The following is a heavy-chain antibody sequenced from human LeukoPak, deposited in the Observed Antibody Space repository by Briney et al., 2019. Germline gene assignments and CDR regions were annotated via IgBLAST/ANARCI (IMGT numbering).Heavy chain of an antibody. CDR3: ARGGVVVVAATGGWFDP. CDR1: GGTFSSYA. CDR2: IIPIFGTA. Sequence: SVKVSCKASGGTFSSYAISWVRQAPGQGLEWMGGIIPIFGTANYAQKFQGRVTITTDESTSTAYMGLSSLRSEDTAAYYCARGGVVVVAATGGWFDPWGQGTLVTVSS. V-gene: IGHV1-69*05. D-gene: IGHD2-15*01. J-gene: IGHJ5*02.